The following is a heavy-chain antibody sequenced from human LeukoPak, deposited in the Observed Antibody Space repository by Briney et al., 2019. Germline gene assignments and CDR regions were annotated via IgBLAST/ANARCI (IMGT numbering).Heavy chain of an antibody. CDR3: ARYYYDRDYYYYYGMDV. J-gene: IGHJ6*02. V-gene: IGHV4-31*03. CDR2: IYYSGST. CDR1: GGSISSGGYY. Sequence: SETLSLTCTVSGGSISSGGYYWSWIRQHPGRGLEWIGYIYYSGSTYYNPSLKSRVTISVDTSKNQFSLKLSYVTAADTAVYYCARYYYDRDYYYYYGMDVWGQGTTVTVSS. D-gene: IGHD3-22*01.